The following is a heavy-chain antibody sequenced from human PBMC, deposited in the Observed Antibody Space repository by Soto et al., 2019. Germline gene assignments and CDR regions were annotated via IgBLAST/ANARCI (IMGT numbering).Heavy chain of an antibody. V-gene: IGHV3-7*01. CDR2: IRQDGSEK. D-gene: IGHD3-3*01. Sequence: GGSLRLSCAASGFTFSSYWMSWVRQAPGRGLEGVATIRQDGSEKYYVDSVKGRFTISRDNAKNSLYLQMNSLRAEDTAVYYCARGNRITIFGVVIKDGMDVWGQGTTVT. J-gene: IGHJ6*02. CDR1: GFTFSSYW. CDR3: ARGNRITIFGVVIKDGMDV.